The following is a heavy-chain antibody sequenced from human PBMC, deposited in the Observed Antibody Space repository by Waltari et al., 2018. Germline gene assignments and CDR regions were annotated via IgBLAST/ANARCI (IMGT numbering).Heavy chain of an antibody. CDR1: GGTVSTSDYY. CDR3: ERDMSHARPDC. CDR2: IYYTGST. D-gene: IGHD1-1*01. J-gene: IGHJ4*02. V-gene: IGHV4-39*07. Sequence: QLQLQESGPGLVKPSETLSLTCTVSGGTVSTSDYYWGWVRQPPGKGLEWSGSIYYTGSTYYNPSLKNRVTISIDTSKNQFSLELSSVTAADTAVYYCERDMSHARPDCWGQGTLVTVSS.